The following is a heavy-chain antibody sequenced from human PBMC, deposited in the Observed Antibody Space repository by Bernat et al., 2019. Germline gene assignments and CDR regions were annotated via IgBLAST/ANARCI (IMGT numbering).Heavy chain of an antibody. CDR1: GFTFSSYS. CDR3: ARGPLGEPPYDY. J-gene: IGHJ4*02. Sequence: EVQLVESGVGLVKPGGSLRLSCVGSGFTFSSYSMNWVRQAPGKGLEWVSSISVGSSYIYYADSMKSRFTITRDNAKNSQYLQMESLRAEDTAVYFCARGPLGEPPYDYWGQGTLVTVSS. CDR2: ISVGSSYI. V-gene: IGHV3-21*01. D-gene: IGHD3-10*01.